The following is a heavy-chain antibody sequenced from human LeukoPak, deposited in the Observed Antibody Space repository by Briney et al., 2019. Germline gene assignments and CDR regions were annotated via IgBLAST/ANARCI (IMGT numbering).Heavy chain of an antibody. J-gene: IGHJ4*02. D-gene: IGHD6-19*01. V-gene: IGHV3-15*01. Sequence: GGSLRLSCAASGFTFSNAWMSWVRQAPGKGLEWVGRIKSKTDGGTTDYAAPVKGRFTISRDDSKNTLYLQTNSLKTEDTAVYYCTTDREWLVIDYWGQGTLVTVSS. CDR3: TTDREWLVIDY. CDR1: GFTFSNAW. CDR2: IKSKTDGGTT.